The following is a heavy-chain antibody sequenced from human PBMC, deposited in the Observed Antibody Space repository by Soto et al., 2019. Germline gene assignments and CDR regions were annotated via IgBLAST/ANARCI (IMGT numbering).Heavy chain of an antibody. CDR2: IYYSRST. CDR3: ARFLRFGELSLGNWFDP. CDR1: GGSITSGGYY. J-gene: IGHJ5*02. D-gene: IGHD3-10*01. V-gene: IGHV4-31*03. Sequence: PSETLSLTCTVSGGSITSGGYYWSWIRQHPGKGLEWIGYIYYSRSTYYNPSLKSRVTISVDTSKNQFSLKLSSVTAADTAVYYCARFLRFGELSLGNWFDPWGQGTLVTVSS.